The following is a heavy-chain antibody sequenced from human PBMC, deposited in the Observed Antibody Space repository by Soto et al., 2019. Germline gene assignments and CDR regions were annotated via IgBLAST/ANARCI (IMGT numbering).Heavy chain of an antibody. CDR2: ISYDGSNK. V-gene: IGHV3-30*18. CDR3: AKADYDILTGQDYYGLDV. D-gene: IGHD3-9*01. J-gene: IGHJ6*02. CDR1: GFTFSSNG. Sequence: PGGSLRLSCAASGFTFSSNGMHWVRQAPGKGLEWMAVISYDGSNKYYADFVRGRFTISRDNSKNTLYLQMNSLRAEDTAVYYCAKADYDILTGQDYYGLDVWGQGTTVTVSS.